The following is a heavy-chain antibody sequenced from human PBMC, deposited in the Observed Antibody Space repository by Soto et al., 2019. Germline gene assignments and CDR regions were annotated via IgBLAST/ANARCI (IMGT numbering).Heavy chain of an antibody. J-gene: IGHJ4*02. Sequence: SETLSLTCTVSGGSISSYYWSWIRQPPGKGLEWIGYIYYSGSTNYNPSLKSRVTISVDTSKNQFSLKLSSVTAADTAVYYCARFYGDYEALDYWGQGTLVTVSS. CDR1: GGSISSYY. D-gene: IGHD4-17*01. CDR3: ARFYGDYEALDY. V-gene: IGHV4-59*01. CDR2: IYYSGST.